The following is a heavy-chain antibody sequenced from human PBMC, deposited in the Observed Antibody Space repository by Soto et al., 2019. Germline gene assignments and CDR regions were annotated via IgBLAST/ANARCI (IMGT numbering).Heavy chain of an antibody. Sequence: GGSLRLSCAASGFTFRSYAMGWVRQAPEKGLEWVSTLTRSGTTPYAESVRGRFTISRDNSKNTLYLQMDDLSAEDTDVYYCVREFAPGSPNYDYWGLGTLVTVSS. V-gene: IGHV3-23*01. D-gene: IGHD3-10*01. CDR1: GFTFRSYA. J-gene: IGHJ4*02. CDR2: LTRSGTT. CDR3: VREFAPGSPNYDY.